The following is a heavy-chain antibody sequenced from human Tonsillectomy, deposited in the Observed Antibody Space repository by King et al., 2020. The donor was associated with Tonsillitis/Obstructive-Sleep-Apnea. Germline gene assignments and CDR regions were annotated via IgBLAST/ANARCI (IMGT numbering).Heavy chain of an antibody. CDR1: GYTLTDLS. CDR2: FDPEDGET. CDR3: ATGKLTMPLVLPAAPPFDY. D-gene: IGHD2-2*01. V-gene: IGHV1-24*01. Sequence: VQLVESGAEVKKPGASVTVSCTVSGYTLTDLSMHWVRQAPGKGLEWMGGFDPEDGETIYAQKFQGRVTMTEDTSADTAYMELSSLRSEDTAVYYCATGKLTMPLVLPAAPPFDYWGQGTLVTVSS. J-gene: IGHJ4*02.